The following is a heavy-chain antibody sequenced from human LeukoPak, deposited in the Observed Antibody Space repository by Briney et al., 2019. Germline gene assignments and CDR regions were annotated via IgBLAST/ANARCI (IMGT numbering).Heavy chain of an antibody. V-gene: IGHV3-74*01. CDR3: ARGGLRTPYCSSTSCHRGAFDI. J-gene: IGHJ3*02. Sequence: GGSLRLSCAASGFTFSSYWMHWVRQAPGKGLVWGSRIKSDGSSTSYADSVKGRFTISRDNAKNTLYLQMNSLRAEDTAVYYCARGGLRTPYCSSTSCHRGAFDIWGQGTMVTVSS. D-gene: IGHD2-2*01. CDR2: IKSDGSST. CDR1: GFTFSSYW.